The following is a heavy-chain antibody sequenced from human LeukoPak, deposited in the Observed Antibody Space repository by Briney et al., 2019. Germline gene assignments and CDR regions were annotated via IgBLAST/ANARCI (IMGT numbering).Heavy chain of an antibody. J-gene: IGHJ6*04. V-gene: IGHV3-48*03. CDR1: GFTFSSYE. CDR3: SELGITMIGGV. D-gene: IGHD3-10*02. Sequence: GGSLRLSCAASGFTFSSYEMNWVRQAPGKGLEWVSYISSSGSTIYYTDSVKGRFTISRDNAKNSLYLQMNSLRAEDTAVYYCSELGITMIGGVWGKGTTVTISS. CDR2: ISSSGSTI.